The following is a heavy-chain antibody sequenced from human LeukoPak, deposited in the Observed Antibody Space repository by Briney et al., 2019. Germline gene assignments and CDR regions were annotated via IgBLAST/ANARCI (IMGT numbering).Heavy chain of an antibody. Sequence: GGSLRLSCAASGFTFSTYEMNWVRQAPGKGLEWVSYTSNSGSIIRYADSVKGRFTISRDNAKNSVYLQMNSLYYCVREGRSSRWDDWYFDLWGRGTLVTVSS. V-gene: IGHV3-48*03. CDR1: GFTFSTYE. CDR2: TSNSGSII. J-gene: IGHJ2*01. CDR3: RWDDWYFDL. D-gene: IGHD6-13*01.